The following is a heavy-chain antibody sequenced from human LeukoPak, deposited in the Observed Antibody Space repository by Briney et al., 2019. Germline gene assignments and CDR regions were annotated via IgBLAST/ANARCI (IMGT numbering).Heavy chain of an antibody. D-gene: IGHD5-18*01. CDR3: ARLSGYNYGTNAFDI. CDR1: GDSISSYC. CDR2: IYYSGST. J-gene: IGHJ3*02. Sequence: SETLSLTCTVSGDSISSYCWNWIRQPPGKGLEWIGYIYYSGSTNYNPSLKSRVTISVDTSKNQFSLKLTYVTAADTAIYYCARLSGYNYGTNAFDIWGQGTMVTVSS. V-gene: IGHV4-59*01.